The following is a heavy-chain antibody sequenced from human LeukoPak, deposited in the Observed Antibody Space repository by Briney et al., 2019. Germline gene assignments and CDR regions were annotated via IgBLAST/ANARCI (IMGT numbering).Heavy chain of an antibody. CDR3: AKDRDDIAVAGFDY. J-gene: IGHJ4*02. V-gene: IGHV3-23*01. Sequence: GGSLRLSCAASGFTFSSYAMSWVHQAPGKGLEWVSAISGSGGSTYYTDSVKGRFTISRDNSKNTLYLQMNSLRAEDTAVYYCAKDRDDIAVAGFDYWGQGTLVTVSS. D-gene: IGHD6-19*01. CDR2: ISGSGGST. CDR1: GFTFSSYA.